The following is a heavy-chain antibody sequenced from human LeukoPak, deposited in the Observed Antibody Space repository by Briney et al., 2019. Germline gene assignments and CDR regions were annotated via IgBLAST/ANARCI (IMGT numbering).Heavy chain of an antibody. CDR2: IYYSGST. CDR3: ARDRPRYCSSTSCYDDAFDI. V-gene: IGHV4-39*07. Sequence: PSETLFLTCTVSGGSISSSSYYWGWIRQPPGKGLEWIGSIYYSGSTYYNPSLKSRVTISVDTSKNQFSLKLSSVTAADTAVYYCARDRPRYCSSTSCYDDAFDIWGQGTMVTVSS. CDR1: GGSISSSSYY. D-gene: IGHD2-2*01. J-gene: IGHJ3*02.